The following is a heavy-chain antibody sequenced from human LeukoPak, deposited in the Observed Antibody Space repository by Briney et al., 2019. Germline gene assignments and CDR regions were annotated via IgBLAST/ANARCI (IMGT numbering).Heavy chain of an antibody. J-gene: IGHJ5*02. CDR2: IIPIFGTA. CDR3: ARGNGGSYDWFDP. CDR1: GGTFSSYA. V-gene: IGHV1-69*01. D-gene: IGHD1-26*01. Sequence: GSSVKVSCKASGGTFSSYAISWVRQAPGQGLEWMGGIIPIFGTANYAQKFQGRVTITADESTRTACMELSSLRSEDTAVYYCARGNGGSYDWFDPWGQGTLVTVSS.